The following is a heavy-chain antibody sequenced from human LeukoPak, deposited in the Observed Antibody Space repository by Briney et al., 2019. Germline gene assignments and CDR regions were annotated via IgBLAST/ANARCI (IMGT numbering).Heavy chain of an antibody. D-gene: IGHD5-12*01. J-gene: IGHJ4*02. CDR1: GFTFSSYG. CDR2: ISYDGSNK. V-gene: IGHV3-30*18. CDR3: AKDGTIVATMGYYFDY. Sequence: GGSLRLSCAASGFTFSSYGMHWVRQAPGKGLEWVAVISYDGSNKYYADSVKGRFTISRDNSKNTLYPQMNSLRAEDTAAYYCAKDGTIVATMGYYFDYWGQGTLVTVSS.